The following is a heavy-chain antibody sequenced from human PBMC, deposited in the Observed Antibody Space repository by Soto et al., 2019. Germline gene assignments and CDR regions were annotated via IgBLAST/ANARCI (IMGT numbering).Heavy chain of an antibody. CDR1: GASISSSRSY. J-gene: IGHJ4*02. V-gene: IGHV4-39*01. D-gene: IGHD3-3*01. CDR3: ASPRQGNYDFLSGYYALDY. Sequence: LSLTCTVSGASISSSRSYWGWVRQPPGKGLEWIVSFYYTGGTYSTYYNPSLKSRVTISVDTSKSQFSLNLRSVTAADTAVYYCASPRQGNYDFLSGYYALDYWGQGTLVTVSS. CDR2: FYYTGGT.